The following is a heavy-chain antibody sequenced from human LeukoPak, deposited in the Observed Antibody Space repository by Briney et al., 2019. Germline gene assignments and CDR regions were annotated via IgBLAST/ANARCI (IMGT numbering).Heavy chain of an antibody. CDR1: GGSISSYY. V-gene: IGHV4-59*01. J-gene: IGHJ6*03. D-gene: IGHD1-26*01. Sequence: SETLSLTCTVSGGSISSYYWSWIRQPPGKGLEWIGYIYYSGSTNYNPSLKSRVTISVDTSKNQFSLKLSSVTAADTAVYHCARNYWELSSYYYYYMDVWGKGTTVTISS. CDR3: ARNYWELSSYYYYYMDV. CDR2: IYYSGST.